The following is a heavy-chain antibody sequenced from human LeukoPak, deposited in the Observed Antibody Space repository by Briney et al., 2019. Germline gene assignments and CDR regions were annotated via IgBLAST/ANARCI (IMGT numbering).Heavy chain of an antibody. V-gene: IGHV4-59*01. Sequence: PSETLSLTCTVSGGSISSYYWSWIRQPPGKGLEWIGYIYYSGSTNYNPSLKSRVTISVDTSKNQFSLKLSSVTAADTAVYYCARVGWYSSATATFDYWGQGTLVTVSS. CDR3: ARVGWYSSATATFDY. CDR2: IYYSGST. J-gene: IGHJ4*02. D-gene: IGHD6-25*01. CDR1: GGSISSYY.